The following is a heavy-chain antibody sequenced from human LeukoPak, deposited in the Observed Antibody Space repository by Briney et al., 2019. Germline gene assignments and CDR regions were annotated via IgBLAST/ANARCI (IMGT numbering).Heavy chain of an antibody. CDR2: ISSSSSYI. D-gene: IGHD5-12*01. CDR3: VGGEWLRSLDY. CDR1: GFTFSSYS. J-gene: IGHJ4*02. Sequence: GGSLRLSCAASGFTFSSYSMNWVRQAPGKGLEWVSSISSSSSYIYCADSVKGRFTISRDNAKNSLYLQMNSLRAEDTAVYYCVGGEWLRSLDYWGQGTLVTVSS. V-gene: IGHV3-21*01.